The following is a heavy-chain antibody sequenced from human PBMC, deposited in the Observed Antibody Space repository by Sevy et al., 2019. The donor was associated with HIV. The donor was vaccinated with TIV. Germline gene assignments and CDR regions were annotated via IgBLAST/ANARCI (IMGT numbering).Heavy chain of an antibody. CDR2: IYHSGST. J-gene: IGHJ5*02. CDR1: GGSISSGGYS. CDR3: ARSFGSASWLSQGWFDP. Sequence: SETLSLTCAVSGGSISSGGYSWSWIRQPPGKGLEWIGYIYHSGSTYYNPSLKSRVTISVDRSKNQFSLKLSFVTAADTAVYYCARSFGSASWLSQGWFDPWGQGTLVTVSS. V-gene: IGHV4-30-2*01. D-gene: IGHD3-22*01.